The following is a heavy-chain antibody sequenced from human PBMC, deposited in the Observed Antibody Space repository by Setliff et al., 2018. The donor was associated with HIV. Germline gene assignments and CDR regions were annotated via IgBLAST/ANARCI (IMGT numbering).Heavy chain of an antibody. Sequence: PSETLSLTCTVSGGSISSYCWNWIRQPPGKGLEWIGYIFASGSSLYNPSLKSRVTMSTDTSRNQFSLKLGSVTAADTAMYYCAREHCSGGSCNGFDIWGQGTMVTVSS. D-gene: IGHD2-15*01. J-gene: IGHJ3*02. V-gene: IGHV4-4*09. CDR2: IFASGSS. CDR1: GGSISSYC. CDR3: AREHCSGGSCNGFDI.